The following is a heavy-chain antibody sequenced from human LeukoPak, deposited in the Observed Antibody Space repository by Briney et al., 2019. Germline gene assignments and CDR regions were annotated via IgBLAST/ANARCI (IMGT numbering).Heavy chain of an antibody. Sequence: GGSLRLSCAASGFTFSSYGMHWVRQAPGKGLEWVAFIRYDGSNKYYADSVKGRFTISKDNSKNTLYLQMNSLRAEDTAVYYCAKEGSGYYPYYFDYWGQGTLVTVSS. CDR1: GFTFSSYG. J-gene: IGHJ4*02. CDR3: AKEGSGYYPYYFDY. D-gene: IGHD3-22*01. V-gene: IGHV3-30*02. CDR2: IRYDGSNK.